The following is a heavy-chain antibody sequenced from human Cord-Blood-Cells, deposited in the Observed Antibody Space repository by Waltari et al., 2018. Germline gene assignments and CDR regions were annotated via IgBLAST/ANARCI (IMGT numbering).Heavy chain of an antibody. CDR3: ARHLSSSWSVFDY. CDR2: IYYSGST. CDR1: GGSISSSSYY. J-gene: IGHJ4*02. V-gene: IGHV4-39*01. D-gene: IGHD6-13*01. Sequence: QLQLQESGPGLGKPSETLSLTCPVSGGSISSSSYYWGWLRQPPGKGLEWIGSIYYSGSTYYNPSLKSRVTISVDTSKNQFSLKLSSVTAADTAVYYCARHLSSSWSVFDYWGQGTLVTVSS.